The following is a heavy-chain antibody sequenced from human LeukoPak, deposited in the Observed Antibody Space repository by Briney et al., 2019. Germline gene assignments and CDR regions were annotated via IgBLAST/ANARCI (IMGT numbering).Heavy chain of an antibody. CDR2: IPYDGGNT. J-gene: IGHJ4*02. CDR1: GFSFSIYN. D-gene: IGHD2-15*01. Sequence: GGSLRLSCAASGFSFSIYNMHWGRQAPGKGLGWVAVIPYDGGNTYSADSAKGRFTISRDNSKNALYLQMNSLRAEDTAVYYCAKEQWRGYCSGGSCYDYFDYWGQGTLVTVSS. V-gene: IGHV3-30*18. CDR3: AKEQWRGYCSGGSCYDYFDY.